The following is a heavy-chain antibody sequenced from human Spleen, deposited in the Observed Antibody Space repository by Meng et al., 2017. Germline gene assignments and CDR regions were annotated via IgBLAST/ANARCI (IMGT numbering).Heavy chain of an antibody. CDR3: ARSEATLTGDTVRYWYFDL. CDR2: VNAGNGNT. Sequence: QVQLVQSGAEVKKPAASVKVSCKASGSTFTTYNIYWVRQVPGQRPEWMGWVNAGNGNTEYSEKFRGRVTITADRSTNTAYMELSSLMSEDTAVYYCARSEATLTGDTVRYWYFDLWGRGTLVTVSS. J-gene: IGHJ2*01. CDR1: GSTFTTYN. D-gene: IGHD1-20*01. V-gene: IGHV1-3*01.